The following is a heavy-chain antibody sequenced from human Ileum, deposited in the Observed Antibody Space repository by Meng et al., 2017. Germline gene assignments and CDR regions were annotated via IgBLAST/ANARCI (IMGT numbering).Heavy chain of an antibody. Sequence: QVQLQESGPGLVKVSQTLSLTCTVSGGSIGSAAYYWTWIRQHPAKGLELIGYIHYTGSTSYNPSLESRTSTSIDTSNNQFSLKVTSVTAADTAVYYCARGVSAAGLFDNWGPGTLVTVSS. D-gene: IGHD2-2*01. CDR3: ARGVSAAGLFDN. V-gene: IGHV4-31*03. J-gene: IGHJ4*02. CDR2: IHYTGST. CDR1: GGSIGSAAYY.